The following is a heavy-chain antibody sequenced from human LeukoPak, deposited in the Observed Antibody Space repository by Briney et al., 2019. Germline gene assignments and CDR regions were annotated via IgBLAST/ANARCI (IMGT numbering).Heavy chain of an antibody. CDR2: INAGNGNT. CDR3: ARGLPRPYYYFGMDV. CDR1: GYTFTSYA. J-gene: IGHJ6*02. Sequence: ASVKVSCKASGYTFTSYAMHWVRQAPGQRLGGMGWINAGNGNTKYSQKFQGRVTITRDTSASTAYMELSSLRSEDTAVHYCARGLPRPYYYFGMDVWGQGTTVTVSS. V-gene: IGHV1-3*01.